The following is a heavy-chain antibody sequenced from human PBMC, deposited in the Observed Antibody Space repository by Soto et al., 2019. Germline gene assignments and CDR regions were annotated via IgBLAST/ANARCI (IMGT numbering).Heavy chain of an antibody. Sequence: QITLKESGPTLVKPTQTLTLTCTFSGFSLSTTRVGVGWLRQPPGEALEWLALLYWDEDKLYSPSLKRRLTLTKDTPKNQVVLTLTNMDPVDTATYYCAHSKTSGMRYYFDYWGQGTLITVSS. J-gene: IGHJ4*02. CDR3: AHSKTSGMRYYFDY. CDR1: GFSLSTTRVG. CDR2: LYWDEDK. V-gene: IGHV2-5*02.